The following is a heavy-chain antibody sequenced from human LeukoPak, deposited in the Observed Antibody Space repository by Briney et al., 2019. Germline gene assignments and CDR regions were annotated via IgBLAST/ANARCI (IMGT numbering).Heavy chain of an antibody. CDR2: INHSGST. D-gene: IGHD3-9*01. Sequence: SETLSLTCAVYGGSFSGYYWSWIRQPPGKGLEWIGEINHSGSTNYNPSLKSRVTISVDTSKNQFSLKLSSVTAADTAVYYCARVGDYDISYYFDYWGQGTLVTVSS. V-gene: IGHV4-34*01. CDR3: ARVGDYDISYYFDY. CDR1: GGSFSGYY. J-gene: IGHJ4*02.